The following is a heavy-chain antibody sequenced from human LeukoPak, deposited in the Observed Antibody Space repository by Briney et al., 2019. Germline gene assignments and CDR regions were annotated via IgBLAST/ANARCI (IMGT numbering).Heavy chain of an antibody. CDR1: GFTFSSYG. CDR2: ISDDGNNR. V-gene: IGHV3-30*03. CDR3: ARDLRAPMVRGPFDY. Sequence: GGSLRLSCAASGFTFSSYGMHWVRQAPGKGLEWMAVISDDGNNRHCADSVKGRFTVSRDNSKNMLYLQMNSLRAEDTAVYYCARDLRAPMVRGPFDYWGQGALVTVSS. J-gene: IGHJ4*02. D-gene: IGHD3-10*01.